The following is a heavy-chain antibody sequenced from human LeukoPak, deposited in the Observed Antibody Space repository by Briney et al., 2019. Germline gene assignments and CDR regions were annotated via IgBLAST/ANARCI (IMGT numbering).Heavy chain of an antibody. J-gene: IGHJ6*03. CDR3: AKDNYGSGGEYYYYMDV. Sequence: GGSLRLSCAASGFTFDDYAMHWVRQAPGKGLEWVSLISWDGGSTYYADSVKGRFTISRDNSKNSLYLQMNSLRAEDTALYYCAKDNYGSGGEYYYYMDVWGKGTTVTVSS. V-gene: IGHV3-43D*03. CDR2: ISWDGGST. CDR1: GFTFDDYA. D-gene: IGHD3-10*01.